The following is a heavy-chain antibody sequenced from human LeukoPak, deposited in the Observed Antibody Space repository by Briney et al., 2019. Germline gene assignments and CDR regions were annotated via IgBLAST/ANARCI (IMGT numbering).Heavy chain of an antibody. D-gene: IGHD4-23*01. V-gene: IGHV4-59*11. J-gene: IGHJ6*02. Sequence: SETLSLTCTVSGGSISSHYWSWIRQPPGKGLEWIGYIYYSGRTNYNPSLKSRVTISVDTSKNQFSLRLSSVTAADTAVYYCARGDRDYGGNSWAYYYYYGMDVWGQGTTVTVSS. CDR2: IYYSGRT. CDR3: ARGDRDYGGNSWAYYYYYGMDV. CDR1: GGSISSHY.